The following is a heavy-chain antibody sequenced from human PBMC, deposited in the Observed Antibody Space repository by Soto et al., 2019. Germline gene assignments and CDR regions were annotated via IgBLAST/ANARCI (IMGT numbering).Heavy chain of an antibody. V-gene: IGHV3-11*01. Sequence: GGSLRLSCVASGFTFSDYSMSWIRQAPGKGLEWLAFIDSRGRTLSYADSVRGRFTISRDNAENSVYLQMDSLRADDTAVYYCERQAARNYIDSWGQGNSVTVSS. CDR1: GFTFSDYS. CDR3: ERQAARNYIDS. D-gene: IGHD6-6*01. CDR2: IDSRGRTL. J-gene: IGHJ4*02.